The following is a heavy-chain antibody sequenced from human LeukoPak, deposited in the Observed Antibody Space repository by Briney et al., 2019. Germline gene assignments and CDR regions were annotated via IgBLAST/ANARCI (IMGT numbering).Heavy chain of an antibody. CDR3: ARSGIVVQYFDY. CDR2: INHSGST. D-gene: IGHD3-22*01. CDR1: GGSFSGYY. V-gene: IGHV4-34*01. J-gene: IGHJ4*02. Sequence: SETLSLTCAVYGGSFSGYYWSWIRQPPGKGLEWIGEINHSGSTNYNPSLKSRATISVDTSKNQFSLKLSSVTAADTAVYYCARSGIVVQYFDYWGQGTLVTVSS.